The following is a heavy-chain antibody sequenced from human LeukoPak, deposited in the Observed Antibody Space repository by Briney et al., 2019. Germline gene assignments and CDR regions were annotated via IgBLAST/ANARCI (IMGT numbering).Heavy chain of an antibody. J-gene: IGHJ4*02. CDR2: INHSGST. CDR3: ARPVSDSSGYYLYYFDY. D-gene: IGHD3-22*01. Sequence: SETLSLTCAVYGGSFSGYYWSWIRQPPGKGLEWIGEINHSGSTNYNPSLKSRVTISVDTSKNQFSLKLSSVTAADTAVYYCARPVSDSSGYYLYYFDYWGQGTLVTVSS. V-gene: IGHV4-34*01. CDR1: GGSFSGYY.